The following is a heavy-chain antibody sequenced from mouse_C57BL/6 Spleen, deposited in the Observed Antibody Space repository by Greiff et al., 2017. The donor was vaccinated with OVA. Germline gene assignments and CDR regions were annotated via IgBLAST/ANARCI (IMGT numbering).Heavy chain of an antibody. Sequence: VQLQQSGAELVKPGASVKLSCKASGYTFTEYTIHWVKQRSGQGLEWIGWFYPGSGSIKYNEKFKDKATLTVDKSSSTVYMELSRLTSEDSAVYFCARHEAAYYYVSSDTPWFAYWGQGTLVTVSA. CDR1: GYTFTEYT. CDR3: ARHEAAYYYVSSDTPWFAY. D-gene: IGHD1-1*01. V-gene: IGHV1-62-2*01. CDR2: FYPGSGSI. J-gene: IGHJ3*01.